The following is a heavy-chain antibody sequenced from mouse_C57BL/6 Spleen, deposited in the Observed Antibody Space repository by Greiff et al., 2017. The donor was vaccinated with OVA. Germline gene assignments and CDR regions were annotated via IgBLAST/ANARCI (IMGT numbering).Heavy chain of an antibody. CDR2: INPNNGGT. V-gene: IGHV1-18*01. J-gene: IGHJ1*03. Sequence: VQLQQSGPELVKPGASVKIPCKASGYTFTDYNMDWVKQSHGKSLEWIGDINPNNGGTIYNQKFKGKATLTVDKSSSTAYMELRSLTSEDTAVYYCARGVYWYFDVWGTGTTVTVSS. CDR1: GYTFTDYN. CDR3: ARGVYWYFDV.